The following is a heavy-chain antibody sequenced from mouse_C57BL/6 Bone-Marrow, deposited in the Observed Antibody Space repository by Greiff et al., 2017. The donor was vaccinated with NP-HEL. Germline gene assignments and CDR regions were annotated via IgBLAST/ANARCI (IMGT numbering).Heavy chain of an antibody. CDR1: GFNIKDDY. V-gene: IGHV14-4*01. CDR3: TTELTTV. CDR2: IDPENGDT. Sequence: EVQLQESGAELVRPGASVKLSCTASGFNIKDDYMHWVKQRPEQGLEGIGWIDPENGDTEYASKFQGKATITADTSSNTAYLQLSSLTSEDTAVYYCTTELTTVRGQGTSVTVSS. D-gene: IGHD1-1*01. J-gene: IGHJ4*01.